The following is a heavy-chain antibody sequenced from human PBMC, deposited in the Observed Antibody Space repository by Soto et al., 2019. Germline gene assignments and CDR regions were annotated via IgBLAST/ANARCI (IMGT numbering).Heavy chain of an antibody. CDR3: ARHDRAGSSVDAFDI. Sequence: QLQLQESGPGLVKPSETLSLTCTVSGGSISSSSYYWGWIRQPPGKGLEWIGSIYYSGSTYYNPSLKSRVTRSVDTSKNQFSLKLSSVTAADTAVYYCARHDRAGSSVDAFDIWGQGTMVTVSS. CDR1: GGSISSSSYY. CDR2: IYYSGST. J-gene: IGHJ3*02. D-gene: IGHD6-19*01. V-gene: IGHV4-39*01.